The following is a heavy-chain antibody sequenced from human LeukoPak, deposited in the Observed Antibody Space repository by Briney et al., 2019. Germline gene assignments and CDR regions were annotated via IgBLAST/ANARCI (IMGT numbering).Heavy chain of an antibody. CDR3: ARAAYYYGSGSYYHFDY. V-gene: IGHV1-69*04. J-gene: IGHJ4*02. D-gene: IGHD3-10*01. CDR1: GGTFSSYA. Sequence: SAKVSCKASGGTFSSYAVSWVRQAPGQGLEWMGRIIPILGIANYAQKFQGRVTITADKSTSTAYMELSSLRSEDTAVYYCARAAYYYGSGSYYHFDYWGQGTLVTVSS. CDR2: IIPILGIA.